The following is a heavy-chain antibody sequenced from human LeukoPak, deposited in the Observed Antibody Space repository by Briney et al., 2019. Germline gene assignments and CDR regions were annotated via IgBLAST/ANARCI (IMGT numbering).Heavy chain of an antibody. CDR2: INQDGSGR. CDR1: GFTFSTYW. J-gene: IGHJ4*02. D-gene: IGHD4-17*01. Sequence: GGSLRLSCVASGFTFSTYWMSWVRQAPGKGLEWVANINQDGSGRYHVDSVKGRITISRDNAKNSLYPQMNSLRAEDTAVYYCARDPDYGDPGPFWDYWGQGTLVTVSS. CDR3: ARDPDYGDPGPFWDY. V-gene: IGHV3-7*01.